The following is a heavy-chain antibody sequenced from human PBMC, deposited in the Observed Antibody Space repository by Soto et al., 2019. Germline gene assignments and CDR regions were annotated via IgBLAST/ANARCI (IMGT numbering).Heavy chain of an antibody. V-gene: IGHV1-69*13. D-gene: IGHD6-13*01. CDR2: IIPIFGTA. CDR1: GGTFSSYA. CDR3: ARWDSSSWGDNWFDP. J-gene: IGHJ5*02. Sequence: ASLKVSCKSSGGTFSSYAISWVRQAPGQGLEWMGGIIPIFGTANYAQKFQGRVTITADESTSTAYMELSSLRSEDTAVYYCARWDSSSWGDNWFDPWGQGTLVTVSS.